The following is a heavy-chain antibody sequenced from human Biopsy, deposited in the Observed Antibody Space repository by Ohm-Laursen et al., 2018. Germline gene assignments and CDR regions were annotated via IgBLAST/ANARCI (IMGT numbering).Heavy chain of an antibody. CDR1: GKTFSDYY. J-gene: IGHJ6*02. CDR3: VRGVDYYDPYHYYALDV. CDR2: INQSGRT. Sequence: SETLSLTWEVYGKTFSDYYWSWIRQPPGKGLEWIGQINQSGRTNYNPSLKSRVTISVDTSKNQFSLKVRPVTAADTAVYYCVRGVDYYDPYHYYALDVWGQGTTVTVSS. D-gene: IGHD3-22*01. V-gene: IGHV4-34*01.